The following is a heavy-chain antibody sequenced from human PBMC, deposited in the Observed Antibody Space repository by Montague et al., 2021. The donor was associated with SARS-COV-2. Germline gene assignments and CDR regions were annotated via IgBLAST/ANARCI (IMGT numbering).Heavy chain of an antibody. D-gene: IGHD3-3*01. Sequence: SETLSLTCAVYTDSFSGYYWSWIRQSPGKGLEWIGEINHSGSTNYNPSLKSRLTISVDTSKKQFSLKLNSMTAADTAVYYCARGADYDFWSGFLRYKWFDPWGLGTPVTVSS. J-gene: IGHJ5*02. V-gene: IGHV4-34*01. CDR3: ARGADYDFWSGFLRYKWFDP. CDR1: TDSFSGYY. CDR2: INHSGST.